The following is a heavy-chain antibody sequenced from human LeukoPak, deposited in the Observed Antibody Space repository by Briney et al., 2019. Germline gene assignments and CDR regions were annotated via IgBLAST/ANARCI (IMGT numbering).Heavy chain of an antibody. J-gene: IGHJ4*02. CDR1: GGSFSGYY. CDR3: ARETRSKYYYDSSGYNHFDY. V-gene: IGHV4-34*01. D-gene: IGHD3-22*01. CDR2: INHSEST. Sequence: SETLSLTCAVYGGSFSGYYWSWIRQPPGKGLEWIGEINHSESTNYNPSLKSRVTISVDTSKNQFSLKLSSVTAADTAVYYCARETRSKYYYDSSGYNHFDYWGQGTLVTVSS.